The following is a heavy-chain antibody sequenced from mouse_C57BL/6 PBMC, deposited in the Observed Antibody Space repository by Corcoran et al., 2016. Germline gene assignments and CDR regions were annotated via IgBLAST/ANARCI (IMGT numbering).Heavy chain of an antibody. J-gene: IGHJ4*01. V-gene: IGHV1-26*01. Sequence: EVQLQQSGPELVKPGASVKISCKASGYTFTDYYMNWVKQSHGKSLEWIGDINPNNGGTSYNQEFKGKATLTVDKSSSTAYMELRSLTSEDSAVYYCARALLLPRLEAMDYWGQGTSVTVSS. CDR1: GYTFTDYY. D-gene: IGHD1-1*01. CDR2: INPNNGGT. CDR3: ARALLLPRLEAMDY.